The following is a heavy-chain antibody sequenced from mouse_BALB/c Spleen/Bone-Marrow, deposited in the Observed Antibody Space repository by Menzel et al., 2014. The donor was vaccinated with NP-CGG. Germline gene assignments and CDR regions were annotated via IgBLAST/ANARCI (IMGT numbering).Heavy chain of an antibody. D-gene: IGHD1-1*01. CDR2: IDPANGNT. CDR3: ASYYYGSSGFAY. Sequence: EVQRVESGAELVKPGASVKLSCTASGFNIXDTYTHWVKQRPEQGLEWIGRIDPANGNTKYDPKFQGKATITADTSSNTAYLQLSSLTSEDTAVYYCASYYYGSSGFAYWGQGTLVTVSA. J-gene: IGHJ3*01. V-gene: IGHV14-3*02. CDR1: GFNIXDTY.